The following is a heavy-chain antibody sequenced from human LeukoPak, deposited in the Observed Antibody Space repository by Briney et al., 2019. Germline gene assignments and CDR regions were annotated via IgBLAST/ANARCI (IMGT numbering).Heavy chain of an antibody. D-gene: IGHD3-9*01. J-gene: IGHJ5*02. CDR3: AMPTGEIDP. CDR2: IFYSGST. Sequence: SETLSLTCAVSAYSISNGHYWAWIRQPPGKGLEWIASIFYSGSTYYNPSLQSRVTISLDTSKNQFSLNFFSVTAADTAVYYCAMPTGEIDPWGQGTLVTVSS. V-gene: IGHV4-38-2*01. CDR1: AYSISNGHY.